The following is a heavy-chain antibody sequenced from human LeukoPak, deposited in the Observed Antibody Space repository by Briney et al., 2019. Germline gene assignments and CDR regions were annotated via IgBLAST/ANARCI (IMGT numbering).Heavy chain of an antibody. J-gene: IGHJ3*02. D-gene: IGHD2-15*01. Sequence: PGGSLRLSCAASGFTFSSYWMSWVRQAPGKGLEWVANIKQDGSEKYYVDSVKGRFTNSRDNARNSLYLQMNSLRAEDTAVYYCTTPKPDELVAATLDAFDIWGQGTMVTVSS. CDR3: TTPKPDELVAATLDAFDI. V-gene: IGHV3-7*01. CDR1: GFTFSSYW. CDR2: IKQDGSEK.